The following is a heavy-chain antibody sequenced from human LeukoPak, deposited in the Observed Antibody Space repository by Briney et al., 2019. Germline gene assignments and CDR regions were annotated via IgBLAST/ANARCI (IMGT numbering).Heavy chain of an antibody. D-gene: IGHD6-19*01. J-gene: IGHJ4*02. CDR2: IKQDGSEK. Sequence: PGGSLRLSCAASGFTFSSYWMSRVRQAPGKGLEWVANIKQDGSEKYYVGSVKGRFTISRDNAKNSLYLQMNSLRAEDTAVYYCARAFIAVAVDYWGQGTLVTVSS. CDR3: ARAFIAVAVDY. CDR1: GFTFSSYW. V-gene: IGHV3-7*04.